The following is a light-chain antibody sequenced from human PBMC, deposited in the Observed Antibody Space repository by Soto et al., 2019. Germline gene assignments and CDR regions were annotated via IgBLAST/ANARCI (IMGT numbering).Light chain of an antibody. J-gene: IGKJ1*01. Sequence: EIVMTQSPATLSVSPGERATLSCRASQSVSSNLAWYQQKPGQAPRLLIYGASTRATGIPARFSGSGSGTEFTLTISSLQSEDFAVYYCQQYNNWFRGFGQGTKVDI. CDR3: QQYNNWFRG. V-gene: IGKV3-15*01. CDR1: QSVSSN. CDR2: GAS.